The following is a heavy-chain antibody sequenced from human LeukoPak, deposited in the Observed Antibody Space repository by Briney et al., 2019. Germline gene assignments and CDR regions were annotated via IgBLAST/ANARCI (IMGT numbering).Heavy chain of an antibody. D-gene: IGHD1-26*01. J-gene: IGHJ4*02. CDR1: GFTFSSYA. Sequence: GGSLRLSCAASGFTFSSYAMHWVRQAPGKGLEWVAVISYDGSNKYYADSVKGRFTISRDNSKNTLYLQMNSLRAEDTAMYYCARVSSDPDDPYSGSYYYFDYWGQGTLVTVSS. V-gene: IGHV3-30-3*01. CDR3: ARVSSDPDDPYSGSYYYFDY. CDR2: ISYDGSNK.